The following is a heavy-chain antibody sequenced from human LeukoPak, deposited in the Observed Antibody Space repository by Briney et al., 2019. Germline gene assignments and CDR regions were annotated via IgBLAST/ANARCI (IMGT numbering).Heavy chain of an antibody. V-gene: IGHV4-39*01. CDR3: ASPYFDF. Sequence: PSETLSLTCTVSGGSISSGNYYWAWIRQPPGKGLEWIGSMYYSGSTYYNPSLKSRVTISVDTSKNQFSLKLSSVTATATAVYYCASPYFDFWGQGTMVTVSS. CDR1: GGSISSGNYY. J-gene: IGHJ4*02. CDR2: MYYSGST.